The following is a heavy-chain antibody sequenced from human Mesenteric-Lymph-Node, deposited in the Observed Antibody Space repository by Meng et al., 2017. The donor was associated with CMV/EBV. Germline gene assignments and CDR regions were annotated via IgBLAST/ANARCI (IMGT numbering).Heavy chain of an antibody. J-gene: IGHJ3*02. Sequence: GSLRLSCTVSGGSISSYYWGWIRQPPGKGLEWIGSIYYSGSTYYNPSLKSRVTISVDTSKNQFSLKLSSVTAADTAVYYCASPAGSSSWYEEDAFDIWGQGTMVTVSS. D-gene: IGHD6-13*01. V-gene: IGHV4-39*07. CDR1: GGSISSYY. CDR3: ASPAGSSSWYEEDAFDI. CDR2: IYYSGST.